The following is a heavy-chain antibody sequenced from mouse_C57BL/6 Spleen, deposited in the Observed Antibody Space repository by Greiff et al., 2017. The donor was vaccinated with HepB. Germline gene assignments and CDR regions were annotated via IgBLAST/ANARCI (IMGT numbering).Heavy chain of an antibody. CDR2: IDPSDSET. CDR3: ARGRDGYYAMDY. CDR1: GYTFTSYW. D-gene: IGHD2-3*01. J-gene: IGHJ4*01. V-gene: IGHV1-52*01. Sequence: VKLQQPGAELVRPGSSVKLSCKASGYTFTSYWMHWVKQRPIQGLEWIGNIDPSDSETHYNQKFKDKATLTVDKSSSTAYMQLSSLTSEDSAVYYCARGRDGYYAMDYWGQGTSVTVSS.